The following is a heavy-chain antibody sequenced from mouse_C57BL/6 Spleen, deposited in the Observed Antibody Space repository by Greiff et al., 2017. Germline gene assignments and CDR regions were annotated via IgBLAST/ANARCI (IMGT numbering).Heavy chain of an antibody. CDR2: IYWDDDK. J-gene: IGHJ4*01. CDR1: GFSLSTSGMG. CDR3: ARRAGGSSYVGNDAMDY. V-gene: IGHV8-12*01. D-gene: IGHD1-1*01. Sequence: QVTLKESGPGILQSSQTLSLSCSFSGFSLSTSGMGVSWIRQPSGKGLEWLAHIYWDDDKRYNPSLKRRLTISKDTSRNQVFLKITSVDTADTATYYCARRAGGSSYVGNDAMDYWGQGTSVTVSS.